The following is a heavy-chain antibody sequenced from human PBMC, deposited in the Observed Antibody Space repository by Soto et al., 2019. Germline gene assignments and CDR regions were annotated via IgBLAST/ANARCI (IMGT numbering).Heavy chain of an antibody. CDR2: ISFDGTKK. V-gene: IGHV3-30-3*01. D-gene: IGHD4-17*01. J-gene: IGHJ6*02. Sequence: GGSLSLSCAASGFTFNIYALHWVRQAPGKGLEWVAVISFDGTKKYYSDSVKGRFTISRDNLKNTLYLQMNNLRVEDAALYFCAREDDYGYRYINYGLDVWGQGTTVTVSS. CDR1: GFTFNIYA. CDR3: AREDDYGYRYINYGLDV.